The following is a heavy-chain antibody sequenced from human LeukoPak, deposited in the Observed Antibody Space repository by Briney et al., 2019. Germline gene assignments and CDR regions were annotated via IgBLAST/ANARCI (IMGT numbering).Heavy chain of an antibody. CDR1: GGSFSGYY. J-gene: IGHJ4*02. CDR3: ARGRSSWYGPNFDY. Sequence: SETLSLTCAVYGGSFSGYYWSWIRQPPGKGLEWIGEINHSGSTNYNPSLKSRVTISVDTSKNQFSLKLSSVTAADTAVCYCARGRSSWYGPNFDYWGQGTLVTVS. D-gene: IGHD6-13*01. CDR2: INHSGST. V-gene: IGHV4-34*01.